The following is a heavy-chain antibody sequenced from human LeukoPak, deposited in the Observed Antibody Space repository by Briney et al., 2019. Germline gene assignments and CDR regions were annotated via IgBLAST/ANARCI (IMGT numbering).Heavy chain of an antibody. CDR1: GGSFSGYY. J-gene: IGHJ4*02. V-gene: IGHV4-34*01. D-gene: IGHD6-19*01. CDR3: ASGWEAGIDY. Sequence: SETLSLTCAVYGGSFSGYYWSWIRQPPGKGLEWIGEINHSGSTNYNPSLKSRGTISVDTSKNQFSLKLSSVTAADTAVYYCASGWEAGIDYWGQGTLVTVSS. CDR2: INHSGST.